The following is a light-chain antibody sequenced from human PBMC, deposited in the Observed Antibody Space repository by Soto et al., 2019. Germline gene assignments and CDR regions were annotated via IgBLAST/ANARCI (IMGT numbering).Light chain of an antibody. CDR3: SSYTSSRNDV. CDR1: SSDVGNYNY. V-gene: IGLV2-14*01. J-gene: IGLJ1*01. CDR2: EVS. Sequence: QSALTQPASVSGSPGQSITISCTGTSSDVGNYNYVSWYQQHPAKAPKLMIFEVSNRPSGISSRFSGSKSGNTASLTISGLQAEDEADYYCSSYTSSRNDVFGTGTKGTVL.